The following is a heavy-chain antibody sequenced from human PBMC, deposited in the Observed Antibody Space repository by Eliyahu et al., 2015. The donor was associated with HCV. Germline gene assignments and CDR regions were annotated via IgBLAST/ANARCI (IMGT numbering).Heavy chain of an antibody. Sequence: QVQLVQSGAEVQKPGASVKLSCKASGYTFTGYYLHWVRQAPGQGLAWMGWSNPNNGDTNYAQKFKGRVTMTRDTSISTAYMELSSLRFDDRAVYYCARGGRYDWGSYRYSFLDYWGQGTLVTVSS. V-gene: IGHV1-2*02. J-gene: IGHJ4*02. CDR1: GYTFTGYY. D-gene: IGHD3-16*02. CDR3: ARGGRYDWGSYRYSFLDY. CDR2: SNPNNGDT.